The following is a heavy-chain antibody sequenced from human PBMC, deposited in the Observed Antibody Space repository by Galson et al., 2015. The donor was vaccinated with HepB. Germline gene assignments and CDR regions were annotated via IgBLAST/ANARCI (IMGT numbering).Heavy chain of an antibody. CDR3: ARGKRLEFRGNVYFYGMDV. J-gene: IGHJ6*02. D-gene: IGHD3-16*01. CDR1: GFSLSSYA. Sequence: SLRLSCAASGFSLSSYALHWVRQAPGKGLEWVAVMSYDGSKEHYADSVKGRFTISRDNSKNKLSLQMISLGVEDTAVYYCARGKRLEFRGNVYFYGMDVWGQGTTVTVSS. CDR2: MSYDGSKE. V-gene: IGHV3-30-3*01.